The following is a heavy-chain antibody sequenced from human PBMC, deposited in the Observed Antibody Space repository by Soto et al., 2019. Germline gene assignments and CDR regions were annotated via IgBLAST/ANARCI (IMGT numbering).Heavy chain of an antibody. J-gene: IGHJ4*02. CDR3: ARGYCSSTSCYEFDY. CDR1: GGYFSGYY. CDR2: INHSGST. V-gene: IGHV4-34*01. D-gene: IGHD2-2*01. Sequence: SETLSLTCAVYGGYFSGYYWTWIRQPPGTGLEWIGEINHSGSTNYNPSLKSRVTISVDTSKKQFSLKLTSVTAADTAMYYCARGYCSSTSCYEFDYWGQGTLVTVS.